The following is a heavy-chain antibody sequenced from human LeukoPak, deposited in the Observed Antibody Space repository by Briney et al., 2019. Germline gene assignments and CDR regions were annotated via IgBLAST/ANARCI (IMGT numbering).Heavy chain of an antibody. Sequence: GGSLTLSCAASGFTLSKHWMTWVRQAPGKGLECVAIIKQDGSEKYYVNSVKGRFIISRDNAKNSLYLQMNSLRVEDTAVYYCGREWAVDFWGQGTLVTVSS. V-gene: IGHV3-7*01. CDR1: GFTLSKHW. CDR2: IKQDGSEK. J-gene: IGHJ4*02. CDR3: GREWAVDF.